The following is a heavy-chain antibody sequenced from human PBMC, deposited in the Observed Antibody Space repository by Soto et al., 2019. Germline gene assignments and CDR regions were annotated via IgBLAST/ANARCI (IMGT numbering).Heavy chain of an antibody. CDR2: INHSGST. J-gene: IGHJ6*02. Sequence: PSETLSLTCAVYGGSFSGYYWSWIRQPPGKGLEWIGEINHSGSTNYNPSLKSRVTISVDTSKNQFSLKLSSVTAADTAVYYCARTTRWGLRYGMDVWGQGTTVTVSS. V-gene: IGHV4-34*01. CDR1: GGSFSGYY. D-gene: IGHD4-17*01. CDR3: ARTTRWGLRYGMDV.